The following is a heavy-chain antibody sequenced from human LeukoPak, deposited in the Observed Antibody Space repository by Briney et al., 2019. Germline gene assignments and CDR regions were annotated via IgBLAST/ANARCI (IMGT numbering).Heavy chain of an antibody. D-gene: IGHD3-9*01. Sequence: VGSLRLSCAASGFTFSSYAMSWVRQAPGKGLEWVSAISGSGGSTYYADSVKGRFTISRDNSKNTLYLQMNSLRAEDTAVYYCAKEGDILTGYAGFDYWGQGTLVTVSS. V-gene: IGHV3-23*01. J-gene: IGHJ4*02. CDR2: ISGSGGST. CDR3: AKEGDILTGYAGFDY. CDR1: GFTFSSYA.